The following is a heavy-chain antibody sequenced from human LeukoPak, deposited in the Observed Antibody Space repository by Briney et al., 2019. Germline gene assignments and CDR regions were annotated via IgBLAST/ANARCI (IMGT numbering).Heavy chain of an antibody. J-gene: IGHJ4*02. CDR1: GYTFTSRS. CDR2: INADSGNT. Sequence: ASVKVSCKASGYTFTSRSFSWLRQAPGQGLEWMGWINADSGNTNYAQKLQGRVTLTTDTSTNTAYMELRSLRSDDTAVYYCARDEVSGGWYNHWGQGTLVTVSS. CDR3: ARDEVSGGWYNH. D-gene: IGHD6-19*01. V-gene: IGHV1-18*04.